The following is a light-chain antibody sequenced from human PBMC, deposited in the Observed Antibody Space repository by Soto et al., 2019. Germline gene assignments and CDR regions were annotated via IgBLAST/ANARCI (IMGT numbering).Light chain of an antibody. CDR3: LLSYSGARPVV. Sequence: QALVTQEPSLTVSPGGTVTLTCGSSTGAVTSGHYPYWFQQKPGQAPRTLIYDTSNKHSWTPARFSGSLLGDKAALTLSGAQPEDEAEYYCLLSYSGARPVVFGGGTKLTVL. CDR1: TGAVTSGHY. V-gene: IGLV7-46*01. J-gene: IGLJ2*01. CDR2: DTS.